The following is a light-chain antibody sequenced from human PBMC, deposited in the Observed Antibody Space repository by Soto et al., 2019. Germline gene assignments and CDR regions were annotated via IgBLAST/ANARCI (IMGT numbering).Light chain of an antibody. J-gene: IGLJ2*01. Sequence: QSALTQPASVSGSPGRSVTISCTGTSTDVGDFNYVSWYQHLPGRAPKLIIYDVTKRPSGISYRFSASKSGRTASLTISGLQAEDEAAYYCSSYSSSTTHVVFGGGTKLTVL. CDR2: DVT. CDR3: SSYSSSTTHVV. CDR1: STDVGDFNY. V-gene: IGLV2-14*03.